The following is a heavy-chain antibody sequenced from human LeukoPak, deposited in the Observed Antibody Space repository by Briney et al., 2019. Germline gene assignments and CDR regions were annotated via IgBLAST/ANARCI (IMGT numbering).Heavy chain of an antibody. D-gene: IGHD6-19*01. CDR1: GGSVSSTTYF. CDR3: ARIQGYSSGWYFDY. Sequence: PSETLSLTCTVSGGSVSSTTYFWSWIRQPPGKGLEWIASINYSGSTYYNPSLKSRVTISVDTSENQFSLKLSSVTAADTAVYYCARIQGYSSGWYFDYWGQGILVTVSS. V-gene: IGHV4-39*01. CDR2: INYSGST. J-gene: IGHJ4*02.